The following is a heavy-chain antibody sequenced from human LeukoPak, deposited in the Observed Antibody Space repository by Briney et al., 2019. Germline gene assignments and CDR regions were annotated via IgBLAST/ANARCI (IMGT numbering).Heavy chain of an antibody. J-gene: IGHJ4*02. V-gene: IGHV3-53*01. CDR1: GFTVSTNY. D-gene: IGHD6-19*01. CDR3: ARNSVAGTGNY. Sequence: GGSLRLSCAASGFTVSTNYMSWVRQAPGKGLEWVSVFYSGGDRYCADSVKGRFTISRDNSKNTVYLQMNSLRPEDTAVYYCARNSVAGTGNYWGQGTLVTVSS. CDR2: FYSGGDR.